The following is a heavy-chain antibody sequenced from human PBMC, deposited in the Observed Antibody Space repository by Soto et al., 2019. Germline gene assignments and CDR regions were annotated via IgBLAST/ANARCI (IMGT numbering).Heavy chain of an antibody. D-gene: IGHD2-2*01. Sequence: QLQLQESGPGLVRPSETLSLTCTVSGGSISGSTYYWGWIRQPPGKGLEWIGSIYSSGSTYYKSSLKSRVTISVDTSKNQFSLRLSSVTAADTAVYYCAALTLPATKFDPWGQGTLVTVSS. V-gene: IGHV4-39*01. CDR2: IYSSGST. CDR1: GGSISGSTYY. CDR3: AALTLPATKFDP. J-gene: IGHJ5*02.